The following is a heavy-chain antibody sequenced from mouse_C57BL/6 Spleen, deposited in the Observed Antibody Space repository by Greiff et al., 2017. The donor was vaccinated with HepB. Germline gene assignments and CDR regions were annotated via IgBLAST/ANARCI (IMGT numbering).Heavy chain of an antibody. J-gene: IGHJ4*01. CDR3: AREYDYYYAMDY. CDR1: GYAFSSSW. V-gene: IGHV1-82*01. Sequence: VKLVESGPELVKPGASVKISCKASGYAFSSSWMNWVKQRPGKGLEWIGRIYPGDGDTNYNGKFKGKATLTADKSSSTAYMQLSSLTSEDSAVYFCAREYDYYYAMDYWGQGTSVTVSS. D-gene: IGHD2-4*01. CDR2: IYPGDGDT.